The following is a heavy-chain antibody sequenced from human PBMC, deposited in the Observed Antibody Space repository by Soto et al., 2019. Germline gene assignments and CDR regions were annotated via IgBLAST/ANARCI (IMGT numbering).Heavy chain of an antibody. CDR1: GFTFSSYS. V-gene: IGHV3-48*02. CDR2: ISGSSSTI. CDR3: ACRGGWGPQGWGAFVY. D-gene: IGHD3-16*01. J-gene: IGHJ4*02. Sequence: PGGSLRLSCAASGFTFSSYSMNWVRQAPGKGLEWVSYISGSSSTIYYAHSVKGRFTVSRDNAKNSLYLQVSSLRDEDTAVYYCACRGGWGPQGWGAFVYWGQGTLVTVSS.